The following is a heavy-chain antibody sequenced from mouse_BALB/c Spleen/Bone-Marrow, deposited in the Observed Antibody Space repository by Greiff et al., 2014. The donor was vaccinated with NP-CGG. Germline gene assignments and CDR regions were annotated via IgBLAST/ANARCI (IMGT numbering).Heavy chain of an antibody. V-gene: IGHV7-3*02. D-gene: IGHD3-2*01. CDR1: GFTFTDYY. CDR3: ARDRKDSSGYYYAMDY. Sequence: DVQLVESGGGLVQPGGSLRLSCATSGFTFTDYYMSWVRQSPGKALEWLGFIRNKANGYTTEYSASVKGRLTISRDNSQSIFYLQMNTLRGEESATYYGARDRKDSSGYYYAMDYWGQGTSVTVSS. J-gene: IGHJ4*01. CDR2: IRNKANGYTT.